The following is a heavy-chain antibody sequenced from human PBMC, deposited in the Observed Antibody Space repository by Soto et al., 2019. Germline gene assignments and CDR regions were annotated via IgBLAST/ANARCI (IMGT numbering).Heavy chain of an antibody. V-gene: IGHV4-39*01. CDR3: ARSLRFLEWLYHYYGMDV. D-gene: IGHD3-3*01. CDR1: GGSISSSSYY. CDR2: IYYSGST. J-gene: IGHJ6*02. Sequence: SETLSLTXTVSGGSISSSSYYWGWIRQPPGKGLEWIGSIYYSGSTYYNPSLKSRVTISVDTSKNQFSLKLSSVTAADTAVYYCARSLRFLEWLYHYYGMDVWGQGTTVTVSS.